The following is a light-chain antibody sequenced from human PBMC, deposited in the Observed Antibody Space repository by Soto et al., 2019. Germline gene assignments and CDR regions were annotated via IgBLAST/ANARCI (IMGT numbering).Light chain of an antibody. CDR2: GAS. CDR3: QQYGSSPRT. Sequence: PGERSTLACRASQSVSSSSLAWYQQKRGQAPRLLIHGASSRATGIPDRFSGSGSGTDFTLTISRLEPEDFAVYYCQQYGSSPRTFGQGSKVDIK. CDR1: QSVSSSS. V-gene: IGKV3-20*01. J-gene: IGKJ1*01.